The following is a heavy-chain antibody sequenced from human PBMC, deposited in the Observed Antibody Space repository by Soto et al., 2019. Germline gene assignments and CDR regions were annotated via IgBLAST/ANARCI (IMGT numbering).Heavy chain of an antibody. CDR2: IIPLFGTT. CDR1: GGTFSSYA. CDR3: ATNNRASYHFDY. D-gene: IGHD3-16*02. J-gene: IGHJ4*02. Sequence: SVKDWFKAFGGTFSSYAISWGRQAPGQGLEWMGGIIPLFGTTNYAPKFQGRVAITADERARTAYMDLSSLKSEDTAVYYCATNNRASYHFDYWGQGTLVTVSS. V-gene: IGHV1-69*13.